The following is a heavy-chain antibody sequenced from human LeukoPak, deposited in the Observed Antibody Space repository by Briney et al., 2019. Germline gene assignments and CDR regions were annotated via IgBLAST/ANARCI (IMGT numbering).Heavy chain of an antibody. CDR2: IYHSGST. J-gene: IGHJ5*02. CDR1: GGSISSGGYY. V-gene: IGHV4-30-2*01. D-gene: IGHD6-13*01. CDR3: AREGSSSWDWDWFDP. Sequence: SQTLSLTCTVSGGSISSGGYYWSWIRQPPGKGLEWIGYIYHSGSTYYNPSLKSRVTISVDRSKNQFSLKLSSVTAADTAVYYCAREGSSSWDWDWFDPWGQGTLVTVSS.